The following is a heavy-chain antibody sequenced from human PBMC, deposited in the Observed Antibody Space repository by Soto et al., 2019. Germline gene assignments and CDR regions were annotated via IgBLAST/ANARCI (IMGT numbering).Heavy chain of an antibody. J-gene: IGHJ4*02. D-gene: IGHD3-22*01. CDR2: IIPIFGTA. Sequence: SVKVSCKASGGTFSSYAISWVRQAPGQGLEWMGGIIPIFGTANYAQKFQGRVTITADESTSTAYMELSSLRSEDTAVYYCARGPDYYDSSGYSLRFDYWGQGTLVTVSS. CDR1: GGTFSSYA. CDR3: ARGPDYYDSSGYSLRFDY. V-gene: IGHV1-69*13.